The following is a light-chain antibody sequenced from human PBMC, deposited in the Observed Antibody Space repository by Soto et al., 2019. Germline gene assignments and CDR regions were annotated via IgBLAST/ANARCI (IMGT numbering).Light chain of an antibody. CDR2: GAS. CDR1: QSVSNN. CDR3: QQYNSWPPWT. Sequence: EIVMTQSPATLSVSPGERATLSCRASQSVSNNLAWYQQKPGQAPRLLIYGASTRATGIPARFSGSGSGTEFTLTLSCLQSEDFAVYYCQQYNSWPPWTFGQGTKVQIK. V-gene: IGKV3-15*01. J-gene: IGKJ1*01.